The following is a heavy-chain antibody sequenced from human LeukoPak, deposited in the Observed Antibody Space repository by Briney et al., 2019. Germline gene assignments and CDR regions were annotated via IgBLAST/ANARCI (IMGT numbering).Heavy chain of an antibody. Sequence: KPSETLSLTCTVSGGSISTSNYYWGWLRQPPGKGLEWIGSIYYSGNTYYNASLKSQVSISIDTSKNQFSLRLTSVTAADTAVYYCARQTGSGLFVLPGGQGTLVTVSS. CDR3: ARQTGSGLFVLP. CDR1: GGSISTSNYY. V-gene: IGHV4-39*01. CDR2: IYYSGNT. D-gene: IGHD3/OR15-3a*01. J-gene: IGHJ4*02.